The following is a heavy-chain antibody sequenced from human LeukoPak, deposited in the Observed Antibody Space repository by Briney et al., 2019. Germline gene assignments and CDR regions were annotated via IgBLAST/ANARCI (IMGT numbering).Heavy chain of an antibody. V-gene: IGHV4-34*01. Sequence: TSETLSLTCAVYGGSFSGYYWSWIRQPPGKGLEWIGEINHSGSTNYNPSLKSRVTMSQDTSKNQFSLRLSSVTAADTAVYFCARDGGIVVPSAPAAFDIWGQGTMVTVSS. CDR2: INHSGST. D-gene: IGHD2-2*01. CDR3: ARDGGIVVPSAPAAFDI. CDR1: GGSFSGYY. J-gene: IGHJ3*02.